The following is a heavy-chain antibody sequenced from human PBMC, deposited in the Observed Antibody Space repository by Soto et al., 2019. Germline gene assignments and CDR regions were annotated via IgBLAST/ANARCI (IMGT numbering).Heavy chain of an antibody. CDR1: GYTFTGYY. CDR2: INPNSGST. CDR3: ARGSSSYYYYGMDV. V-gene: IGHV1-2*04. J-gene: IGHJ6*02. D-gene: IGHD6-6*01. Sequence: ASVKVSCKASGYTFTGYYMHWVRQAPGQGLEWMGWINPNSGSTNYAQKFQGWVTMTRDTSISTAYMELSRLRSDDTAVYYCARGSSSYYYYGMDVWGQGTTVTVSS.